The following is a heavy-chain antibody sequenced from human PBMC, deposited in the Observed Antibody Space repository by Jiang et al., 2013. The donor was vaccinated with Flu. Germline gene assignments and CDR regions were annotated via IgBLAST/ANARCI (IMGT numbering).Heavy chain of an antibody. V-gene: IGHV3-30*18. Sequence: QLVESGGGVVQPGRSLRLSCAASGFTFSSYGMHWVRQAPGKGLEWVAVISYDGSNKYYADSVKGRFTISRDNSKNTLYLQMSSLRAEDTAVYYCAKGQDYEDALCYWGQGTLVTVSS. CDR1: GFTFSSYG. D-gene: IGHD4-17*01. CDR2: ISYDGSNK. J-gene: IGHJ4*02. CDR3: AKGQDYEDALCY.